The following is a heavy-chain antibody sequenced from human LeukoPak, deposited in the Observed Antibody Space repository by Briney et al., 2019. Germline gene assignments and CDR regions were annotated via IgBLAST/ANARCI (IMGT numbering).Heavy chain of an antibody. CDR1: GYTFTSYG. J-gene: IGHJ4*02. D-gene: IGHD3-9*01. CDR3: ARDRAFSKYYDILTGYSPGDY. CDR2: ISAYNGNT. Sequence: ASVKVSCKASGYTFTSYGISWVRQAPGQGLEWMGWISAYNGNTNYAQKLQGRVTMTTDTSTSTAYMELRSLRSDDTAAYYCARDRAFSKYYDILTGYSPGDYWGQGTLVTVSS. V-gene: IGHV1-18*04.